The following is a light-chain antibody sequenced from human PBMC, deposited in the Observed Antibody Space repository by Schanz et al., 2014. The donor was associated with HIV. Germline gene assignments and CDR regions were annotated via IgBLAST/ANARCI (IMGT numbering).Light chain of an antibody. Sequence: SYELTQPPSVSVAPGETARIPCGGNNLGSKSVHWFQQKPGQAPVLVIFYDSDRPSGIPDRFSGSNSGQTATLTISSVEAGDEAGYFCQVWESSTDVVFGGGTKLTVL. CDR1: NLGSKS. V-gene: IGLV3-21*01. J-gene: IGLJ2*01. CDR2: YDS. CDR3: QVWESSTDVV.